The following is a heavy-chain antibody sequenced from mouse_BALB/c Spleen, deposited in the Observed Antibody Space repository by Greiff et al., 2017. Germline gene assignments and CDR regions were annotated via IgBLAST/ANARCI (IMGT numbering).Heavy chain of an antibody. CDR2: ISSGGST. Sequence: EVKLMESGGGLVKPGGSLKLSCAASGFTFSSYAMSWVRQTPEKRLEWVASISSGGSTYYPDSVKGRFTISRDNARNILYLQMSSLRSEDTAMYYCARIGDGYPHWYFDVWGAGTTVTVSS. D-gene: IGHD2-3*01. V-gene: IGHV5-6-5*01. CDR3: ARIGDGYPHWYFDV. J-gene: IGHJ1*01. CDR1: GFTFSSYA.